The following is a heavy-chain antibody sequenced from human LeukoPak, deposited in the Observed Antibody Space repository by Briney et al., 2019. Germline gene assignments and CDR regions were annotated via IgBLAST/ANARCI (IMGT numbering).Heavy chain of an antibody. J-gene: IGHJ3*02. CDR1: GFTFSRHG. V-gene: IGHV3-33*01. Sequence: GRSLRLSCAASGFTFSRHGMHWVRQAPGKGLEWVTVIWYDGSNENYADFVKGRFTISRDNSKNTLYLQMNSLRAEDTAVYYCVRNTVTDDGFDIWGQGTMVTVSP. CDR2: IWYDGSNE. CDR3: VRNTVTDDGFDI. D-gene: IGHD4-17*01.